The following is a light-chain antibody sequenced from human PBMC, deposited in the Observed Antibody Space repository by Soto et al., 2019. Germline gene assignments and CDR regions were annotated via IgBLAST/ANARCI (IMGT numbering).Light chain of an antibody. Sequence: TQSPATLSVSPGQSVAISCTGTSSDVGGYNYVSWYQQHPGKAPKLMIYEVNKRPSGVPDRFSGSKSGNTASLTVSGLQAEDEADYYCSSYAGSSNVFGTGTKVTVL. CDR1: SSDVGGYNY. J-gene: IGLJ1*01. CDR2: EVN. V-gene: IGLV2-8*01. CDR3: SSYAGSSNV.